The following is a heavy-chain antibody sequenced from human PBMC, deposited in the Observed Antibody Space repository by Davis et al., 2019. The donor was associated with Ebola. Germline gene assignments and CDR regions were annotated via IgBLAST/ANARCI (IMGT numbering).Heavy chain of an antibody. CDR2: INSDGSST. CDR3: ARHSNKYYYYGMDV. J-gene: IGHJ6*02. V-gene: IGHV3-74*01. Sequence: HTGGSLRLSCAASGFTFSSYWMHWVRQAPGKGLVWVSRINSDGSSTSYADSVKGRFTISRDNAKNTLYLQMNSLRAEDTAVYYCARHSNKYYYYGMDVWGQGTTVTVSS. CDR1: GFTFSSYW. D-gene: IGHD4-11*01.